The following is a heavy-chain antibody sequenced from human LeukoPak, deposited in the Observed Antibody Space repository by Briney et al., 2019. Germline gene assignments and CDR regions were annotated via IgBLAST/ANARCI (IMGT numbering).Heavy chain of an antibody. V-gene: IGHV3-30*03. CDR2: ISYDGSNK. D-gene: IGHD3-3*01. J-gene: IGHJ4*02. CDR1: GFTFSVYG. CDR3: ARDYDFWSGYPYFDY. Sequence: PGGSLRLSCAASGFTFSVYGMHWVRQVPGKGLEWVAVISYDGSNKYYADSVKGRFTISRDNSKNTLYLQMNSLRAEDTAVYYCARDYDFWSGYPYFDYWGQGTLVTVSS.